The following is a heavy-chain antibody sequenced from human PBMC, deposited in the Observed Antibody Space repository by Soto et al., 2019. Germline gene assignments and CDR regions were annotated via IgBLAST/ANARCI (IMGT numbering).Heavy chain of an antibody. CDR1: GFTFSSYS. CDR2: ISTSSSYI. V-gene: IGHV3-21*01. J-gene: IGHJ4*02. Sequence: EVQLVESGGGLVKPGGSLRLSCAASGFTFSSYSMNWVRQAPGKELEWVSSISTSSSYIYYAVSVKGRFTISRDNAKNSLYLQMNSLRAEDTAVYYCTRPLHYYDGSGYYAYWGQGTLVTVSS. D-gene: IGHD3-22*01. CDR3: TRPLHYYDGSGYYAY.